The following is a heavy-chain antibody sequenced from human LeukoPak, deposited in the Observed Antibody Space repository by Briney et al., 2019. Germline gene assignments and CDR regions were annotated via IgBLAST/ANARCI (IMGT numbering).Heavy chain of an antibody. Sequence: SETLSLTCTVSGGSISNYYWGWIRQPPGKGLEWIGNIYSSGSTYYNASLQSRVTISIDTSKNQFSLRLNSVTAADTAMYYCAKSGGYGLIDYWGQGTRVTVSS. CDR2: IYSSGST. D-gene: IGHD1-26*01. V-gene: IGHV4-59*04. J-gene: IGHJ4*02. CDR1: GGSISNYY. CDR3: AKSGGYGLIDY.